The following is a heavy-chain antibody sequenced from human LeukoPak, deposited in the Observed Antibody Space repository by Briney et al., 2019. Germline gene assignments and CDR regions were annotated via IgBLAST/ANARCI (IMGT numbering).Heavy chain of an antibody. CDR1: GFTFSNYW. Sequence: GGSLRLSCAASGFTFSNYWMNWVRQAPGKGLECVANIKQDGSEKYYVDSVLGRITVSRDNAKNSLILQMNSLRAEDTAVYYCARDATGSSFYDYWGQGTLVTVSS. CDR3: ARDATGSSFYDY. D-gene: IGHD3-10*01. V-gene: IGHV3-7*01. J-gene: IGHJ4*02. CDR2: IKQDGSEK.